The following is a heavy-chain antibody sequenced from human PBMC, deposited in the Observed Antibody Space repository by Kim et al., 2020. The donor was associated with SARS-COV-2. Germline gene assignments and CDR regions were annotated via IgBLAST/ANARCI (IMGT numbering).Heavy chain of an antibody. CDR1: GNPFTSYD. V-gene: IGHV1-8*01. D-gene: IGHD1-20*01. CDR3: VTGSSFDF. J-gene: IGHJ4*02. CDR2: MNPESGKT. Sequence: ASVKVSCKASGNPFTSYDVNWVRQATGQGLEWLGWMNPESGKTGYGERFQERVTMTTDTTTGTAILEMRGLRPDDTAVYFCVTGSSFDFWGQGTLVTVS.